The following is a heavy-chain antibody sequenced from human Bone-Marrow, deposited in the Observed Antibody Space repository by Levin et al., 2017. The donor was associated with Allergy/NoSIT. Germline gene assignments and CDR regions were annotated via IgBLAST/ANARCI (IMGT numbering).Heavy chain of an antibody. CDR2: IKPDGSAT. D-gene: IGHD2-15*01. CDR1: GFTFSSYW. Sequence: PGGSLRLSCAASGFTFSSYWMTWGRQAPGKGLEWVATIKPDGSATYYVDSVKGRFTISRDNVKNSLYLQMNSLRAEDTAVYYCVREQMACTGGSCAFYPDCWGQGNLVTVSS. CDR3: VREQMACTGGSCAFYPDC. V-gene: IGHV3-7*01. J-gene: IGHJ4*02.